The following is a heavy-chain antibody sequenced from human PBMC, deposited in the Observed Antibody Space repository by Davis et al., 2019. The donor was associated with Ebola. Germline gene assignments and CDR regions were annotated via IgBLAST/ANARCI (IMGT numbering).Heavy chain of an antibody. CDR2: ISAYNGNT. D-gene: IGHD1-20*01. J-gene: IGHJ5*02. V-gene: IGHV1-18*01. Sequence: ASVKVSCKASGGAFSSYIVSWVRQAPGQGLEWMGWISAYNGNTNYAQKLQGRVTMTTDTSTSTAYMELRSLRSDDTAVYYCARDITGTGWFDPWGQGTLVTVSS. CDR1: GGAFSSYI. CDR3: ARDITGTGWFDP.